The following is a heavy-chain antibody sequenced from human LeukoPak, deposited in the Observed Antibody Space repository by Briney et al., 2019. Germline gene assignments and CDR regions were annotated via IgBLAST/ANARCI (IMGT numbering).Heavy chain of an antibody. V-gene: IGHV3-30-3*01. CDR3: ARGPGLAMGKGYFDY. J-gene: IGHJ4*02. CDR1: GFTISNYA. D-gene: IGHD5-18*01. CDR2: TSHDEGNK. Sequence: GGSLRLSCAASGFTISNYAMHWVRQAPGKGLEWVAATSHDEGNKYYADSVKGRFTISRDNSRNTLYLEVNSLRTDDTAVYYCARGPGLAMGKGYFDYCGQGTLVTVSS.